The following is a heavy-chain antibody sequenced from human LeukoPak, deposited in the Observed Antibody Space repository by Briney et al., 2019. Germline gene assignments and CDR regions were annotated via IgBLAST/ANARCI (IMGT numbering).Heavy chain of an antibody. V-gene: IGHV3-23*01. Sequence: GGSLRLSCAVSGFTFTNYAMSWVRQAPGKGLEWVSAISSCGTTTFYADSVKGRFTISRDNSRNRLFLQMNSLRAEDTALYYCVKDRVGAVAGFDYWGQGTLVTVSS. CDR1: GFTFTNYA. J-gene: IGHJ4*02. CDR3: VKDRVGAVAGFDY. CDR2: ISSCGTTT. D-gene: IGHD6-19*01.